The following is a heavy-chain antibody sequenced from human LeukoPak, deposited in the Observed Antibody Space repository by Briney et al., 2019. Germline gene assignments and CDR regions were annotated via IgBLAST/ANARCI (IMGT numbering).Heavy chain of an antibody. V-gene: IGHV3-30*03. CDR2: ISSDGSSK. Sequence: GGSLRLSCAASGFTFTNYGIHWVRLAPGKGLEWVAVISSDGSSKHYADSVKGRFTISRDDSKNTLYLQMNSLRVDDTALYYCTTFDMWGQGTMVTVSS. CDR3: TTFDM. CDR1: GFTFTNYG. J-gene: IGHJ3*02.